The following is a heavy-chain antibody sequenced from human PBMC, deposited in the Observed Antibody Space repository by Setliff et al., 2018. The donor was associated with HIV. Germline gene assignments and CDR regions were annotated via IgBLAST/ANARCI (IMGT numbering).Heavy chain of an antibody. D-gene: IGHD3-22*01. CDR1: GGSISSYY. CDR3: ARDGFYYDTSGYPGTRWFDP. Sequence: SETLSLTCTVSGGSISSYYWSWIRQSPGKGLEWIGYIYYSGTTNYNASLKSRVTMSVDTSKKQFSLKLTSVTAADTAVYYCARDGFYYDTSGYPGTRWFDPWGQGTLVTVPQ. V-gene: IGHV4-59*12. J-gene: IGHJ5*02. CDR2: IYYSGTT.